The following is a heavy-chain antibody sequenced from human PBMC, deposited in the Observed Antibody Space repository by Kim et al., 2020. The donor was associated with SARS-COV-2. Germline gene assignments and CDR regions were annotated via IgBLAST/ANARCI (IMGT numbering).Heavy chain of an antibody. CDR1: GYSFTSYW. J-gene: IGHJ6*02. CDR2: IDPSDSYT. Sequence: GESLKISCKGSGYSFTSYWISWVRQMPGKGLEWMGRIDPSDSYTNYSPSFQGHVTISADKSISTAYLQRSSLKAADTAMYYCARQRITMVRGVDYYYGMDVWGQGTTVTVSS. D-gene: IGHD3-10*01. V-gene: IGHV5-10-1*01. CDR3: ARQRITMVRGVDYYYGMDV.